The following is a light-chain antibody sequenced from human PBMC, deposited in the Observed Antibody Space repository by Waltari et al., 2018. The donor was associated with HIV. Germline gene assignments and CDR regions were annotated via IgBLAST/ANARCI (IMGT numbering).Light chain of an antibody. CDR2: EVS. J-gene: IGLJ2*01. CDR1: SSDVGGYNY. V-gene: IGLV2-14*01. Sequence: QSALTQPASVSGSPGQSITISCTGTSSDVGGYNYVSWYQQHPGKAPKLMIYEVSHRPSGGSNRFSGSKSGNTASLTIAGLQAEDEADYYCSSYTSSSTLVVCGGGTKLTVL. CDR3: SSYTSSSTLVV.